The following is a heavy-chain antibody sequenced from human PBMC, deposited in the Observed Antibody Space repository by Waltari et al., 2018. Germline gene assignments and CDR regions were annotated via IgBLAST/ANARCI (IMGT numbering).Heavy chain of an antibody. Sequence: QVQLQESGPGLVKPSETLSLTCSVSGGSISSGSYYWTWIRQPAGKGLEWIGRIYTSGSTNYNPSPRSRLTISVDTSNNQFSLKLSSVTAADTAIYFCARNQRGWFDAFDIWGQGTAVTVSS. D-gene: IGHD6-19*01. J-gene: IGHJ3*02. CDR3: ARNQRGWFDAFDI. CDR1: GGSISSGSYY. V-gene: IGHV4-61*02. CDR2: IYTSGST.